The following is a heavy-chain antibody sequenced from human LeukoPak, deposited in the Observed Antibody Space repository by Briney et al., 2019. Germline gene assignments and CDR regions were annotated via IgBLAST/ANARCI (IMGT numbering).Heavy chain of an antibody. Sequence: GGSLRLSCAASGFTFSSYAMHWVRQAPGKGLEWVAVISYHGSNKYYADSVKGRFTISRDDSKNTLYLQMNSLRAEDTAVYYCARSRDSSSWYVFDYWGQGTLVTVSS. D-gene: IGHD6-13*01. J-gene: IGHJ4*02. V-gene: IGHV3-30-3*01. CDR3: ARSRDSSSWYVFDY. CDR1: GFTFSSYA. CDR2: ISYHGSNK.